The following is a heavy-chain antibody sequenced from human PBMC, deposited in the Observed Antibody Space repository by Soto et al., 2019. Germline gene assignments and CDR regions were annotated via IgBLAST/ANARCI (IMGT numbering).Heavy chain of an antibody. D-gene: IGHD1-7*01. V-gene: IGHV3-21*01. Sequence: GGSLRLSCAASGFTFSGYSMNWVRQAPGKGLEWVSSISSSSSYIYYADSVKGRFTISRDNAKNSLYLQMNSLRAEDTAVYYCARDLTGTTGDWGQGTLVTVSS. CDR1: GFTFSGYS. J-gene: IGHJ4*02. CDR3: ARDLTGTTGD. CDR2: ISSSSSYI.